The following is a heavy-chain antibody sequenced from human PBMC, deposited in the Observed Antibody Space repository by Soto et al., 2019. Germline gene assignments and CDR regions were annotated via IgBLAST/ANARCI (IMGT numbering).Heavy chain of an antibody. CDR3: AKNWDTTSSSSSH. CDR1: GFTFSTYA. D-gene: IGHD6-6*01. Sequence: EVQLLETGGGLVQPGGSLRLSCAASGFTFSTYAMSWVRQAPGKGLEWVSAISGSGGSTYYADSVKGRFTISRDKSKKTLYLQMNSLRAEHTAVYYCAKNWDTTSSSSSHWGQGTLVSVSS. J-gene: IGHJ4*02. CDR2: ISGSGGST. V-gene: IGHV3-23*01.